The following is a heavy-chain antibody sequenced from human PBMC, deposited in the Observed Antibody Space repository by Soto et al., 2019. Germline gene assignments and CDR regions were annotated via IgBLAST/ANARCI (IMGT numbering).Heavy chain of an antibody. CDR1: GFTFSSYG. CDR2: IWYDGSNK. J-gene: IGHJ3*02. Sequence: PGGSLRLSCAASGFTFSSYGMHWVRQAPGKGLEWVAVIWYDGSNKYYADSVKGRFTISRDNSKNTLYLQMNSLRAEDTAVYYCAKGLDYYDSTDAFDIWGQGTMVTVSS. D-gene: IGHD3-22*01. V-gene: IGHV3-33*06. CDR3: AKGLDYYDSTDAFDI.